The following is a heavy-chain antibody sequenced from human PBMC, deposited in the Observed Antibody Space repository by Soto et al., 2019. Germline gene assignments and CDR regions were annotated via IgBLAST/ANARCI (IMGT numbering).Heavy chain of an antibody. Sequence: SLRLSCVVSGFTFTKAWMNWVRQAPGKGLEWVGRIRSKAAGGTTDSAAPVRGRFTISRDDSKNTVFLQMNSLTTEDTAVYYCVDWKDEGWDHWGQGTLVNVSS. CDR1: GFTFTKAW. D-gene: IGHD1-1*01. V-gene: IGHV3-15*07. J-gene: IGHJ4*02. CDR3: VDWKDEGWDH. CDR2: IRSKAAGGTT.